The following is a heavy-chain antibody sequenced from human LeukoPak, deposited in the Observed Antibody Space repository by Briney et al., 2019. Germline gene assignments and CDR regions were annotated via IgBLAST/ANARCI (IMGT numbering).Heavy chain of an antibody. CDR3: AKGPGNSGGAYVCDY. Sequence: PGGPLRLPCAVSGFPFSNHWMHWARQVPGKGLVWVSRIYGSGSSTSYADSVKGRFPISRDNAKSTLYLQINSLRAENTAVYYGAKGPGNSGGAYVCDYWGHGTLVTVSS. J-gene: IGHJ4*01. V-gene: IGHV3-74*01. CDR1: GFPFSNHW. CDR2: IYGSGSST. D-gene: IGHD5-12*01.